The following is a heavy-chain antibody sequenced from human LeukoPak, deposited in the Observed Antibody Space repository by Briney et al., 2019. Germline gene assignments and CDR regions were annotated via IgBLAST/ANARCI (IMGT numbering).Heavy chain of an antibody. CDR1: GFTVSSNY. Sequence: QAGGSLRLSCAASGFTVSSNYMSWVRQAPGKGLEWVSAISGSGGSTYYADSVKGRFTISRDNSKNTLYLQMNSLRAEDTAVYYCAKGRVLLWFGELEFDYWGQGTLVTVSS. V-gene: IGHV3-23*01. CDR2: ISGSGGST. J-gene: IGHJ4*02. CDR3: AKGRVLLWFGELEFDY. D-gene: IGHD3-10*01.